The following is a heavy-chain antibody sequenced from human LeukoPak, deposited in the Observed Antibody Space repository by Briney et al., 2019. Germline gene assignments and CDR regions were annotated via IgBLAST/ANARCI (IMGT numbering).Heavy chain of an antibody. CDR2: IYYSGST. CDR3: ARVGYYDSSGYHFDY. J-gene: IGHJ4*02. V-gene: IGHV4-31*03. CDR1: GGSISSGGYY. Sequence: SETLSLTCTVSGGSISSGGYYWSWIRQHPGKGLEWIGYIYYSGSTYYNPSLKSRVTISVDTSKNQFSLKLSSVTAADTAVYYCARVGYYDSSGYHFDYWGQGTLVTVSS. D-gene: IGHD3-22*01.